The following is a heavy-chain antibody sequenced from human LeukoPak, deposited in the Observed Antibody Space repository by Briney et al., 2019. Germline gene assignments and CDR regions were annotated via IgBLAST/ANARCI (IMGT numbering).Heavy chain of an antibody. Sequence: PSETLSLTCAVYGGSFSGYYWSWIRQPPGKGLEWIGEINHSGSTNYNPSLKSRVTISVDTSKNQFSLKLSSVTAADTAVYYCARANTMIVVDYWGQGTLVTVSS. J-gene: IGHJ4*02. D-gene: IGHD3-22*01. V-gene: IGHV4-34*01. CDR2: INHSGST. CDR3: ARANTMIVVDY. CDR1: GGSFSGYY.